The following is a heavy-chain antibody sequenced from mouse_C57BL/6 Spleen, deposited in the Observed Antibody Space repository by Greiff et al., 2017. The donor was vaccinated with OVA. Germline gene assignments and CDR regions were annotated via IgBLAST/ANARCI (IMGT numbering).Heavy chain of an antibody. Sequence: QLQQSGAELVKPGASVKISCKASGYAFSSYWMTWVKQRPGKGLEWIGQIYPGDGDTNYNGKFKGKATLTADKSSSTAYMQLSSLTSEDSAVYFCARKTTVEGYFDYWGQGTTLTVSS. J-gene: IGHJ2*01. CDR2: IYPGDGDT. CDR3: ARKTTVEGYFDY. V-gene: IGHV1-80*01. CDR1: GYAFSSYW. D-gene: IGHD1-1*01.